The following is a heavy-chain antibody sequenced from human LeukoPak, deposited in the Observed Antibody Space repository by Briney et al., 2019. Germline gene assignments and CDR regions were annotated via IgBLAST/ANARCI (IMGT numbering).Heavy chain of an antibody. V-gene: IGHV3-23*01. J-gene: IGHJ4*02. CDR3: YIPYYDTSAYKGY. CDR2: ISGSGGST. Sequence: PGGSLRLSCAASGFTFGSYAMNWVRQAPGKGLEWVSAISGSGGSTYYADSVKGRFTISRDNSKNTLYLQMNSLRAEDTAVYYCYIPYYDTSAYKGYWGQGTLVTVSS. CDR1: GFTFGSYA. D-gene: IGHD3-22*01.